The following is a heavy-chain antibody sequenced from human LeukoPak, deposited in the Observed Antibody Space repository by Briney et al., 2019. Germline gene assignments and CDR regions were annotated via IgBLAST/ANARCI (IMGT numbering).Heavy chain of an antibody. J-gene: IGHJ4*02. CDR2: IYYSGST. D-gene: IGHD2-15*01. V-gene: IGHV4-39*01. CDR3: ARGTTGGLLLFYFDY. CDR1: VGSISSSSYY. Sequence: SETLSLTCTVSVGSISSSSYYWGWIRQPPGKGLEWIGSIYYSGSTYYNPSLKSRVTISIDTSKNQFSLKLNSVTAADTAVYYCARGTTGGLLLFYFDYWGQGTLVTVSS.